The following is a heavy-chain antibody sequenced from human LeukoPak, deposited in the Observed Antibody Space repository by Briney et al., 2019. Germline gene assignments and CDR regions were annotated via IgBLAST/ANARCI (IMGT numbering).Heavy chain of an antibody. V-gene: IGHV3-7*01. J-gene: IGHJ4*02. D-gene: IGHD6-13*01. CDR3: TQNLVAAAGDH. Sequence: GGSLRLPCAASGFTFSNYWMTWVRQAPGKGLEWVANIKPDGSVGYYVDSVRGRFIISRDNAGNSLYLQMNSLRVEDTAVYYCTQNLVAAAGDHWGQGTLLIVSS. CDR2: IKPDGSVG. CDR1: GFTFSNYW.